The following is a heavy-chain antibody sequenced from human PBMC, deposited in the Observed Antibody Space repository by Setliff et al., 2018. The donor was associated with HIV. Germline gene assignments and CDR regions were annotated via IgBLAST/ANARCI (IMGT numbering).Heavy chain of an antibody. CDR3: ARDFRYDTSGSLTGYGLDV. D-gene: IGHD3-22*01. J-gene: IGHJ6*02. CDR2: IHYSGSS. V-gene: IGHV4-4*02. CDR1: GGSISSSNW. Sequence: PSETLSLTCAVSGGSISSSNWWSWVRQPPGKGLEWIGYIHYSGSSNYNPSLKSRVTISVDTSKNQFSLKLSSVTAADTAVYYCARDFRYDTSGSLTGYGLDVWDQGTTVTVSS.